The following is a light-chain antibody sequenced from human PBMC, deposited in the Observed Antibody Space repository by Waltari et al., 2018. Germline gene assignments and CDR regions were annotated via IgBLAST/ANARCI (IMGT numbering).Light chain of an antibody. Sequence: QSALTQPASVSGSPGQSITISCTGTSSDVGNYKRVSWYQQHPGKAPKPMIYAVSKRPSGFSDRFSGSKSGDMASLTISGLQPEDEAEYFCSSYAGSSKGVFGGGTKVTVL. CDR2: AVS. CDR1: SSDVGNYKR. J-gene: IGLJ2*01. CDR3: SSYAGSSKGV. V-gene: IGLV2-23*02.